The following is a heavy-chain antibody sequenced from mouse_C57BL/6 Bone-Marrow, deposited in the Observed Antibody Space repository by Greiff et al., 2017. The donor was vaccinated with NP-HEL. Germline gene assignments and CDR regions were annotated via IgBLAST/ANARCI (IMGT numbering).Heavy chain of an antibody. D-gene: IGHD1-1*01. V-gene: IGHV1-50*01. CDR2: IDPSDSYT. J-gene: IGHJ1*03. CDR1: GYTFTSYW. CDR3: ARYGSNIWYFDV. Sequence: QVQLQQPGAELVKPGASVKLSCKASGYTFTSYWMQWVKQRPGQGLEWIAEIDPSDSYTNYNQKFKGKATLTVDTSSSTAYMQLSSLTSEDSAVYYCARYGSNIWYFDVWGTGTTVTVSS.